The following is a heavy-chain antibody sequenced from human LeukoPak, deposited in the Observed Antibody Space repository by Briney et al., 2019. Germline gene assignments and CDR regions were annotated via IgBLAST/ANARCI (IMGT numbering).Heavy chain of an antibody. CDR1: GFTFSRYA. CDR3: ARPYGSGNYFVY. CDR2: IYSGGST. J-gene: IGHJ4*02. V-gene: IGHV3-66*04. Sequence: GGSLRLSGAASGFTFSRYAMNWVRQAPGKGLEWVSVIYSGGSTYYADSVKGRITISRDNSKNTLYLQMNSLRAEDTAVYYCARPYGSGNYFVYWGQGTLVTVSS. D-gene: IGHD3-10*01.